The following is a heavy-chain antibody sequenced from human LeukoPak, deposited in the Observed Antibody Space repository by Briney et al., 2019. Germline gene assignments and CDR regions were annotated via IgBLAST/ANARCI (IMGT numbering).Heavy chain of an antibody. J-gene: IGHJ4*02. Sequence: QSGGSLRLSCAASGFTFSNYWMHWVRQAPGKGLVWVSRINSNGSSTNYADSVKGRFTISRDNAKNTLYPQMSSLRAEDTAVYYCAKGGATICDNWGQGTLVTVSS. CDR3: AKGGATICDN. D-gene: IGHD5-12*01. V-gene: IGHV3-74*01. CDR1: GFTFSNYW. CDR2: INSNGSST.